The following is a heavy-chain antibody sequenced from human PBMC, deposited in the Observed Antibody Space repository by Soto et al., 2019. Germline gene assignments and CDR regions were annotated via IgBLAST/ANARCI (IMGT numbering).Heavy chain of an antibody. CDR2: IDPSDSYT. Sequence: GESLKISCKGSGYSFTSYWISWVRQMPGKGLEWMGRIDPSDSYTNYSPSFQGHVTISADKSISTAYLQWSSLKASDTAMYYCARADCSSTSCPYGMDVWGQGTTVTVSS. J-gene: IGHJ6*02. CDR3: ARADCSSTSCPYGMDV. CDR1: GYSFTSYW. D-gene: IGHD2-2*01. V-gene: IGHV5-10-1*01.